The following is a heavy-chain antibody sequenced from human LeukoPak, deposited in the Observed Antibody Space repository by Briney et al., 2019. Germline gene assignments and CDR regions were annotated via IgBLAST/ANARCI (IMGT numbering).Heavy chain of an antibody. Sequence: SETLSLTCTVSGGSISSSSYYWGWIRQPPGKGLEWIGSIYYSGSTYYNPSLKSRVTISVDTSKNQFSLKLSSVTAADTAVYYCARVYMSIAVGYYFDYWGQGTLVTVSS. CDR1: GGSISSSSYY. CDR2: IYYSGST. J-gene: IGHJ4*02. CDR3: ARVYMSIAVGYYFDY. D-gene: IGHD6-6*01. V-gene: IGHV4-39*07.